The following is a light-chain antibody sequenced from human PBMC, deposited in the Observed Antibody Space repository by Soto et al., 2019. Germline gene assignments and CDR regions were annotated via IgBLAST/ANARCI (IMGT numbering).Light chain of an antibody. V-gene: IGKV1-9*01. CDR2: GAS. CDR3: QQLHSYPIT. Sequence: DIQLTQSPSFLSASVGDRVTISCRASQGMNTYVAWYQQKPGKAPKLLIYGASTLHTGVPSRFSGSESGAEFPLTLSSLQPEDFATYYCQQLHSYPITFGQGKRLEIK. J-gene: IGKJ5*01. CDR1: QGMNTY.